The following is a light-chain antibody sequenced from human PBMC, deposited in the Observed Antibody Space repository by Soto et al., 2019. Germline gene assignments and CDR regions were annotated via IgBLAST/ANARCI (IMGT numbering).Light chain of an antibody. J-gene: IGLJ1*01. CDR3: CSSAGSYTYV. V-gene: IGLV2-11*01. CDR1: SSDVGGYNY. CDR2: DVS. Sequence: QSALTQPRSVSGSPGQSVTISCTGTSSDVGGYNYVSWYQQHPGKAPKLMIYDVSKRPSGVPDRFSGSKSGNTASLTISGLQAEDHAHYYCCSSAGSYTYVFGTGTKVTVL.